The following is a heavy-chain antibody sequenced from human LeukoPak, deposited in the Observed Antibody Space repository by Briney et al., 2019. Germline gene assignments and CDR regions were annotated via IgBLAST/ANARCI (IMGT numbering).Heavy chain of an antibody. J-gene: IGHJ4*02. D-gene: IGHD3-22*01. CDR3: ARAVGYYFDSSGPSKAFDY. V-gene: IGHV4-31*03. Sequence: PSQTLSLTCTVSGGSIGSGGYYWSWIRQHPGKGLEWIGYIYYSGSTYYNPSLKSRVTISVDTSKNQFSLKVTSVTAADTAVYYCARAVGYYFDSSGPSKAFDYWGQGTLVTVSS. CDR1: GGSIGSGGYY. CDR2: IYYSGST.